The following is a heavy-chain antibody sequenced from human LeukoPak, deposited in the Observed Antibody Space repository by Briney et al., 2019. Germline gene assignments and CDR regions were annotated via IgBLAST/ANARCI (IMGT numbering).Heavy chain of an antibody. V-gene: IGHV4-4*02. Sequence: SETLSLTCAVSGGSISSSNWWSWVRQPPGKGLEWIGEIYHSGSTNYNPSFKSRVTISVDKSKNQFSLKLSSVTAADTAVYYCARALGSAIFGVAEIWGQGTLVTVSS. CDR1: GGSISSSNW. CDR3: ARALGSAIFGVAEI. J-gene: IGHJ4*02. CDR2: IYHSGST. D-gene: IGHD3-3*01.